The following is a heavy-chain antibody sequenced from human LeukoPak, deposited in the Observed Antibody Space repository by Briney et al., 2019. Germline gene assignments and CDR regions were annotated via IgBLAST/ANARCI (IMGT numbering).Heavy chain of an antibody. Sequence: GGSLRLSCAASGFTFSSYAMGWVRQAPGKGLEWVSTISSTGSTTYYADSVKGRFTISRDNSKNTLYLLMNSLRAEDKAVYYCAKDRPQSYYYFDYWGHGTLVTVSS. J-gene: IGHJ4*01. CDR1: GFTFSSYA. V-gene: IGHV3-23*01. CDR2: ISSTGSTT. CDR3: AKDRPQSYYYFDY. D-gene: IGHD1-26*01.